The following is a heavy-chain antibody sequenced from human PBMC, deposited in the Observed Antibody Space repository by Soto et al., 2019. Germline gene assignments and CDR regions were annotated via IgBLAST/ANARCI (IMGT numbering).Heavy chain of an antibody. CDR3: ARDGEMATPDY. J-gene: IGHJ4*02. CDR1: GYTFTSYY. CDR2: INPSGGST. D-gene: IGHD5-12*01. Sequence: ASVKVSCKASGYTFTSYYMHWVRQAPGQGLEWMGIINPSGGSTSYAQKFQGRVTMTRDTSTSTVYMELSSLRSEDTAVYHCARDGEMATPDYWGQGTLVTVSS. V-gene: IGHV1-46*01.